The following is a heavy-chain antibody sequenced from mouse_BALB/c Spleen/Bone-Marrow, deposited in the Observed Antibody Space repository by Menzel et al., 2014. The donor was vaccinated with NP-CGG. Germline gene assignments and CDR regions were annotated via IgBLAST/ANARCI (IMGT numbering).Heavy chain of an antibody. CDR1: GFTFSNYG. CDR3: ARRSDYDYFDY. CDR2: INSGGRYA. D-gene: IGHD2-4*01. Sequence: DVKLVESGRDLVKPGGSLKLPCAASGFTFSNYGMSWVRQTPDKRLEWVATINSGGRYAFYPDSVKGRFTISRDNAKNTLYLQMSSLKSEDTAMYYCARRSDYDYFDYWGQGTTLTVSS. J-gene: IGHJ2*01. V-gene: IGHV5-6*02.